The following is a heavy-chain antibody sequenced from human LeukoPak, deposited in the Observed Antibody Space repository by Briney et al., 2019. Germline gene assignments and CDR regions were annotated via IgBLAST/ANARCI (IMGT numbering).Heavy chain of an antibody. CDR3: ARETGSGYGMDV. V-gene: IGHV3-74*01. CDR2: INSDGSST. CDR1: GFTFSSYW. Sequence: GGSLRLSCAAFGFTFSSYWMHWVRQAPGKGLVWVSRINSDGSSTSYADSVKGRFTISRDNAKNTLCLQMNSLRAEDTAVYYCARETGSGYGMDVWGQGTTVTVSS. J-gene: IGHJ6*02. D-gene: IGHD3-10*01.